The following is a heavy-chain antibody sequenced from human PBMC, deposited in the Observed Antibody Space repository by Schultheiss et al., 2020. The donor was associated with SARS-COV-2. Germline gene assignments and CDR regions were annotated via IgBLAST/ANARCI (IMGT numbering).Heavy chain of an antibody. D-gene: IGHD1-7*01. J-gene: IGHJ3*02. CDR3: ARGPGRELLTRDAFDI. CDR2: SYSGDT. V-gene: IGHV4-31*02. Sequence: SYSGDTYHNPSLKGRGTMSFDTSKNQFSLTLSSVTAADTAVYYCARGPGRELLTRDAFDIWGQGNPGHRLL.